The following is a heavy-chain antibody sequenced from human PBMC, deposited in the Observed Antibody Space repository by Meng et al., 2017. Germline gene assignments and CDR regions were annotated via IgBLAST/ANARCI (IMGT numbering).Heavy chain of an antibody. CDR2: IYHSGST. J-gene: IGHJ4*02. CDR1: GGSISSSNW. D-gene: IGHD2-15*01. V-gene: IGHV4-4*02. CDR3: ARVVAATTLFLDY. Sequence: QGQAKVSGPGLGKPSGTLSLTCAGSGGSISSSNWWSWVRQPPGKGLEWIGEIYHSGSTNYNPSLKSRVTISVDKSKNQFSLKLSSVTAADTAVYYCARVVAATTLFLDYWGQGTLVTVSS.